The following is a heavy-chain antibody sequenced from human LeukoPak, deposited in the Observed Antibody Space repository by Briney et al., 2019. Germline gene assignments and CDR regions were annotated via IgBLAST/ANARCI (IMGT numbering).Heavy chain of an antibody. V-gene: IGHV1-69*13. CDR2: IIPIFGTA. CDR1: GYTFAGYY. CDR3: ARVRYFDWLSRPFDY. J-gene: IGHJ4*02. D-gene: IGHD3-9*01. Sequence: SVKVSCKASGYTFAGYYMHWVRQAPGQGLEWMGGIIPIFGTANYAQKFQGRVTITADESTSTAYMELSSLRSEDTAVYYCARVRYFDWLSRPFDYWGQGTLVTVSS.